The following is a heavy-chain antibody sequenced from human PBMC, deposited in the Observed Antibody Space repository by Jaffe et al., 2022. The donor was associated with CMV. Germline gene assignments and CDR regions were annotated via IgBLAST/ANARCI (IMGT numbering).Heavy chain of an antibody. CDR1: GGSISSSNW. CDR3: ARDGGNRTYYDFWRGRFDP. V-gene: IGHV4-4*02. D-gene: IGHD3-3*01. CDR2: IYHSGST. Sequence: QVQLQESGPGLVKPSGTLSLTCAVSGGSISSSNWWSWVRQPPGKGLEWIGEIYHSGSTNYNPSLKSRVTISVDKSKNQFSLKLSSVTAADTAVYYCARDGGNRTYYDFWRGRFDPWGQGTLVTVSS. J-gene: IGHJ5*02.